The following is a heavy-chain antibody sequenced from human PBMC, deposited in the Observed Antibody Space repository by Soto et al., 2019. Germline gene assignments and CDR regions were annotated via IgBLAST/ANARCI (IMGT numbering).Heavy chain of an antibody. V-gene: IGHV3-33*01. Sequence: PGGSLRLSCAASGFTFSSYVMHWVRQAPGKGLEWVAVIWYDGSNKYYADSVKGRFTISRDNSKNTLYLQMNSLRAEDTAVYCCARDYCSGGSCYSVGDYWGQGTLVTVSS. CDR1: GFTFSSYV. CDR3: ARDYCSGGSCYSVGDY. CDR2: IWYDGSNK. D-gene: IGHD2-15*01. J-gene: IGHJ4*02.